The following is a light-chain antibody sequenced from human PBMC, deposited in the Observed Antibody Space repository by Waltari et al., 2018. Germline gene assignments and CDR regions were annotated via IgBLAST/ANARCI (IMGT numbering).Light chain of an antibody. Sequence: QSVLTPPPSASGTPGQGVTLSSSGSSSNIGRTTASWYQQFPGTAPQLLMHTDNRRPSGVPDRFSGSKSGTSASLAISGLQFEDEAQYFCATWDDSLNGRVFGGGTKVTVL. V-gene: IGLV1-44*01. CDR1: SSNIGRTT. CDR3: ATWDDSLNGRV. CDR2: TDN. J-gene: IGLJ3*02.